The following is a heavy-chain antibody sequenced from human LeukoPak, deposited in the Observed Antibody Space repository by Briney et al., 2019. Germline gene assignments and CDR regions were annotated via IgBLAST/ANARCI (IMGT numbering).Heavy chain of an antibody. Sequence: PSETLSLTCTVSGGFISSYYWSWIRQPPGKGLEWIGYIYYSGSTNYNPSLKSRVTISVDTSKNQFSLKLSSMTAADTAVYYCARDKLGWYFDLWGRGTLVTVSS. CDR1: GGFISSYY. D-gene: IGHD7-27*01. J-gene: IGHJ2*01. CDR2: IYYSGST. V-gene: IGHV4-59*01. CDR3: ARDKLGWYFDL.